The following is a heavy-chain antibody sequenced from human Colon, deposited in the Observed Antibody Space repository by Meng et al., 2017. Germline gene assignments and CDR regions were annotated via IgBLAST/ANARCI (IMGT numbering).Heavy chain of an antibody. J-gene: IGHJ4*02. V-gene: IGHV4-31*03. D-gene: IGHD4-17*01. Sequence: QVHLHESGPGLVRTSDDLSLVCTVPGGSIKSGGYHWSWVRQHPGKGLEYIGFMSDSGTTDYNPSLRSRVSISEIGSSKNQFSLTLRSVTAADTATYFCARDTLYGTDYWGQGVLVTVSS. CDR3: ARDTLYGTDY. CDR1: GGSIKSGGYH. CDR2: MSDSGTT.